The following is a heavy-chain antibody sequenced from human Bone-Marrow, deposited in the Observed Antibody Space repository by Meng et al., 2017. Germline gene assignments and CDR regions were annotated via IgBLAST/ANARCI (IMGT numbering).Heavy chain of an antibody. CDR1: GGSFSGYY. D-gene: IGHD4-17*01. Sequence: QVQVPEWGAGLLKPSETLSLTCAVYGGSFSGYYWSWIRQPPGKGLEWIGEINHSGSTNYNPSLKSRVTISVDTSKNQFSLKLSSVTAADTAVYYCARGRVTTVTTPNWYFDLWGRGTLVTVSS. CDR2: INHSGST. CDR3: ARGRVTTVTTPNWYFDL. V-gene: IGHV4-34*01. J-gene: IGHJ2*01.